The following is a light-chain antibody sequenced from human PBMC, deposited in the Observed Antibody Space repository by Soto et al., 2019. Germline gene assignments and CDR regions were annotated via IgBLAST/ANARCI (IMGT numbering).Light chain of an antibody. CDR1: ENVRTF. J-gene: IGKJ1*01. CDR2: GAS. Sequence: EVVLTQSPATLSLSPGERATLSCRASENVRTFVDWYQQKPGQAPRLLIYGASNRATGIPARFSGSGSGTDFTLTISSLQPEDFATYYCLQHNSYPRTFGQGTKVEIK. V-gene: IGKV3-11*01. CDR3: LQHNSYPRT.